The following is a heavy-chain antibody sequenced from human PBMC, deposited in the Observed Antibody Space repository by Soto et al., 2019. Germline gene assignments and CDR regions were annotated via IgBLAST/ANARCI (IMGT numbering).Heavy chain of an antibody. J-gene: IGHJ4*02. CDR1: GYIFTNYG. Sequence: ASVKVSCKASGYIFTNYGIRWVRQAPGQGLQWMGWTSAHNGNTNSAQQCQGRVTMTTDTSTRTAYMELRSLRSDDTAVYFCAREGRFCDTGSCYSFDYWGQGTLVTVSS. CDR3: AREGRFCDTGSCYSFDY. CDR2: TSAHNGNT. V-gene: IGHV1-18*01. D-gene: IGHD2-15*01.